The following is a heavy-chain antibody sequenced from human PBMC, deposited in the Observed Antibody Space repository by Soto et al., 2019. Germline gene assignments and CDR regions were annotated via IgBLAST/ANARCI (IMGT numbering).Heavy chain of an antibody. Sequence: GGSLRLSCAASGFTFSGSAMHWVRQASGKGLEWVGRIRTKANNYATAYAVSVKGRFTISRDDSRNTAYLQMNSLKTEDTAVYYCARRLYDFWSGHPKGLDYWGQGTVVTVSS. J-gene: IGHJ4*02. CDR2: IRTKANNYAT. V-gene: IGHV3-73*01. D-gene: IGHD3-3*01. CDR3: ARRLYDFWSGHPKGLDY. CDR1: GFTFSGSA.